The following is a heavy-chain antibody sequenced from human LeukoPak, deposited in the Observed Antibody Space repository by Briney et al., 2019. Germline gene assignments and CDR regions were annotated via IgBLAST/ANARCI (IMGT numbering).Heavy chain of an antibody. CDR1: GFTFSNAW. J-gene: IGHJ4*02. CDR2: IKSKTNGGTT. CDR3: TTEGEVGATTLDY. V-gene: IGHV3-15*01. D-gene: IGHD1-26*01. Sequence: GGSLRLSCAASGFTFSNAWMNWVRQAPGKGLEWVGRIKSKTNGGTTDYAAPVKGRFTISRDDSKNTLFLQMNRLKIEDTAVYYCTTEGEVGATTLDYWGQGTLVTVSS.